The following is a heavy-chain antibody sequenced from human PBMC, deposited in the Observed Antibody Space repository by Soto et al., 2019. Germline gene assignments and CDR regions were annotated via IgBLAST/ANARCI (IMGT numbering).Heavy chain of an antibody. CDR2: IYYSGST. J-gene: IGHJ4*02. CDR3: TRGSGYYYV. D-gene: IGHD3-22*01. Sequence: SETLSLTCTVSGGSIGSYYWSWIRQPPGKGLEWIGYIYYSGSTNYNPSLKSRVTISVDTSKNQFSLKLSSVTAADTAVYYCTRGSGYYYVWXQGSPVTVSS. CDR1: GGSIGSYY. V-gene: IGHV4-59*12.